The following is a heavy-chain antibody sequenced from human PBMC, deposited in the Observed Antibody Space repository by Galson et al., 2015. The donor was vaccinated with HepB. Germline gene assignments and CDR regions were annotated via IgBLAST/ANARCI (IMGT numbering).Heavy chain of an antibody. V-gene: IGHV5-51*01. CDR1: GYTFANYW. Sequence: QSGAEVKKPGESLKISCKGSGYTFANYWIGWVRQMPGKGLEWMGIIYPGDSDTRYSPSFQGQVTISADKSISTAYLQWSSLEASDTAIYYCARRGDSGRYGDLGYYYMDVWGKGTTVTVSS. CDR2: IYPGDSDT. J-gene: IGHJ6*03. CDR3: ARRGDSGRYGDLGYYYMDV. D-gene: IGHD1-26*01.